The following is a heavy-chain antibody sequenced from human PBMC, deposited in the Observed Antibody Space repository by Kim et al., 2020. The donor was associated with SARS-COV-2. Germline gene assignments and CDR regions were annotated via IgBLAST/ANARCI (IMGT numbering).Heavy chain of an antibody. CDR3: ARGAYGDVSFDY. CDR1: GYMFTSYG. J-gene: IGHJ4*02. Sequence: ASGKVSCKACGYMFTSYGFSWVRQAPGQGLEWLGWISARDGNTKYGQKVQGRVIMTTDTSTNTAYMELWSLRSDDTAMYYCARGAYGDVSFDYWGQGTLVTVSS. V-gene: IGHV1-18*04. D-gene: IGHD4-17*01. CDR2: ISARDGNT.